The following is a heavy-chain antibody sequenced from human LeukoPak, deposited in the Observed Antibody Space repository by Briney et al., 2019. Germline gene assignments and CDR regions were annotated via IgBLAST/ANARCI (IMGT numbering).Heavy chain of an antibody. CDR3: ASTIVTTVYPPGWYFDL. Sequence: GGCLRLSCTASGFTFSNYTMSWVRQAPGKGLEWVSSISSRSRDVYYADSVKGRFTISRDNTKSSLFLQMDSLRAEDTAVYYCASTIVTTVYPPGWYFDLWGRGTQVTVSS. J-gene: IGHJ2*01. V-gene: IGHV3-21*06. CDR1: GFTFSNYT. D-gene: IGHD4-17*01. CDR2: ISSRSRDV.